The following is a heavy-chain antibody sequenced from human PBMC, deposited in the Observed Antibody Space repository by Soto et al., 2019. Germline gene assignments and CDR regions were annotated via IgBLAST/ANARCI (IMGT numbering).Heavy chain of an antibody. CDR2: IYYSGST. J-gene: IGHJ6*02. CDR3: ARVPAAHNYSYYYYGIDV. CDR1: GGSISSGDYY. Sequence: SETLSLTCTVSGGSISSGDYYWSWIRQPPGKGLEWIGYIYYSGSTYYNPSLKSRVTISVDTSKNQFSLKLSSVTAADTAVYYCARVPAAHNYSYYYYGIDVWGQGTTVTVSS. D-gene: IGHD2-2*01. V-gene: IGHV4-30-4*01.